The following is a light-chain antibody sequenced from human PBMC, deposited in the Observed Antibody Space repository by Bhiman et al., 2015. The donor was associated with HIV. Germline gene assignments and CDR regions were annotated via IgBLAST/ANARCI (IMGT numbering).Light chain of an antibody. V-gene: IGLV1-50*01. Sequence: QSVLTQPPSVSGAPGQRVTSSCTGSSSNIGACYDVHWYQQLPGTAPKLLIYGNSNRPSGVPDRFSGSKSGTSASLAISGLQSEDEADYYCAAWDDSSLVFGGGTKLTVL. CDR3: AAWDDSSLV. CDR2: GNS. J-gene: IGLJ3*02. CDR1: SSNIGACYD.